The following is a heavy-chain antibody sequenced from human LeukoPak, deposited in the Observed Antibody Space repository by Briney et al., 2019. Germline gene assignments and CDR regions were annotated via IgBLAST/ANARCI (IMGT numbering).Heavy chain of an antibody. CDR2: VSGRDDST. D-gene: IGHD3-9*01. CDR3: AKWGDYDILTGYYDSDY. V-gene: IGHV3-23*01. CDR1: GFTFSNYA. Sequence: GGSLRLSCAATGFTFSNYAMSWVRQAPGKGLEWVSAVSGRDDSTYYADSVKGRFTISRDNSKNTLYLQMNSLRAEDTAVYYCAKWGDYDILTGYYDSDYWGQGTLVTVSS. J-gene: IGHJ4*02.